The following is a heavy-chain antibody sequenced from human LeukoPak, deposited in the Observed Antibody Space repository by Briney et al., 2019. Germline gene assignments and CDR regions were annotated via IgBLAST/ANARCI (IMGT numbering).Heavy chain of an antibody. CDR1: GFTVSSNY. CDR3: AKDGGWYRLWSY. CDR2: IYSGGST. V-gene: IGHV3-53*01. Sequence: GGSLRLSCAASGFTVSSNYMSWVRQAPGKGLGRGSVIYSGGSTYYADSVKGRFTISRDNSKNTLYLQMNSLRAEDTAVYYCAKDGGWYRLWSYWGQGTLVTVSS. J-gene: IGHJ4*02. D-gene: IGHD6-19*01.